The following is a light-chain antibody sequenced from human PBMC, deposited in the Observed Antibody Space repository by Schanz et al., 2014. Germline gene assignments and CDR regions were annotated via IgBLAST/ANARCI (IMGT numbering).Light chain of an antibody. J-gene: IGKJ2*01. Sequence: EIVMTQSPATLSVSPGENATLSCRASQSLSSRYLAWYQQKPGQAPRLLIYGASTRATGIPARFSGSGAGTEFTLTISRLEPEDFAVYYCQQYGTLPRTFGQGTKVEVK. CDR1: QSLSSRY. CDR2: GAS. V-gene: IGKV3-20*01. CDR3: QQYGTLPRT.